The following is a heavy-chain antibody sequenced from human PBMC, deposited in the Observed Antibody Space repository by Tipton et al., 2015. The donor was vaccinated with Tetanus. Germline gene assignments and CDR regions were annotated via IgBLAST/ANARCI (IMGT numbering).Heavy chain of an antibody. Sequence: TLSLTCTVSGGSIISYYWSWIRQPAGKGLEWIGRVYSSGSTHYNPSLKSRVTMSLDTSKKQFSLKLSSVTAADTAVYYCARVRRGATTDLDYWGQGTLVTVSS. CDR1: GGSIISYY. V-gene: IGHV4-4*07. CDR3: ARVRRGATTDLDY. J-gene: IGHJ4*02. D-gene: IGHD5-12*01. CDR2: VYSSGST.